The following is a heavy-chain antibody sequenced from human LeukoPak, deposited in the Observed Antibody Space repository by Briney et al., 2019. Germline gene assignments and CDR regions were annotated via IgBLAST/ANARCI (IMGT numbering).Heavy chain of an antibody. CDR3: AIIVLYAY. D-gene: IGHD2/OR15-2a*01. CDR1: GFTFSTYE. Sequence: PGGSLRLSCAASGFTFSTYEMNWVRQAPGKGLEWVSYISSSGSTIYYADSVKGRFTISRDNAKNSLYLQMSSLRAEDTAIYYCAIIVLYAYWGQGTLVTVSS. V-gene: IGHV3-48*03. J-gene: IGHJ4*02. CDR2: ISSSGSTI.